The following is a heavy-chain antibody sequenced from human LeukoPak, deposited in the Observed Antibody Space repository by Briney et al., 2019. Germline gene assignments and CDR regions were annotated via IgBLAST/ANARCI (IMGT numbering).Heavy chain of an antibody. Sequence: PGGSLRLSCAASGFTFSSYAMSWVRQAPGKGLEWVSAISGSGGSTYYADSVKGRFTISRDNSKNTLYLQMNSLRAEDTAVYYCAKGRGLGYCSSTSCERPTYYFDYWGQGTLVTVSS. V-gene: IGHV3-23*01. CDR1: GFTFSSYA. CDR3: AKGRGLGYCSSTSCERPTYYFDY. D-gene: IGHD2-2*01. CDR2: ISGSGGST. J-gene: IGHJ4*02.